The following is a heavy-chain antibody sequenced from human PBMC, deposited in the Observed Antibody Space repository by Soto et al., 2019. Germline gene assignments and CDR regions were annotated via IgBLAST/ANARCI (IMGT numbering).Heavy chain of an antibody. J-gene: IGHJ4*02. CDR2: IYRSGTT. D-gene: IGHD5-12*01. CDR3: AGVQMATLYFDF. Sequence: QVQLQESGPGLVKPSETLSLTCTVSGDSINTYYWSWIRQPPGKGLEWIGHIYRSGTTRYNPAVRSRFTLPVDTSKTQFSLELSSVTAADTAVYYCAGVQMATLYFDFWGQGILVTVSS. CDR1: GDSINTYY. V-gene: IGHV4-59*01.